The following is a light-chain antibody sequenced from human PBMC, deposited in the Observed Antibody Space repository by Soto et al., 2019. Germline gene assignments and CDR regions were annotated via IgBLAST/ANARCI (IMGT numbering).Light chain of an antibody. CDR1: SSDVSGYNY. CDR3: SSYTSSSTLV. CDR2: DVS. Sequence: QSALTQPASVSGSPGQSITISCTGTSSDVSGYNYVSWYQQHPGKAPKLMIYDVSSRPSGVSNRFSGSKSGNTAALSISGLQAEDEAYYYCSSYTSSSTLVFGGGTKLTVL. V-gene: IGLV2-14*01. J-gene: IGLJ3*02.